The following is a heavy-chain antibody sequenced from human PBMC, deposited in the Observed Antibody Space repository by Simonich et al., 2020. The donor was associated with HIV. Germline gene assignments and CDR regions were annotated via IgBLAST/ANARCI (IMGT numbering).Heavy chain of an antibody. CDR1: GGSFSGYY. Sequence: QVQLQQWGAGLLKPSETLSLTCAVYGGSFSGYYWSWIRQPTGKGLGWIGEIDPRGSTNHNPALKSRVTISVDTSKNQFSLKLSSVTAADTAVYYCTRGFYQRLYYFDYWGQGTLATVSS. D-gene: IGHD2-2*01. J-gene: IGHJ4*02. CDR3: TRGFYQRLYYFDY. V-gene: IGHV4-34*01. CDR2: IDPRGST.